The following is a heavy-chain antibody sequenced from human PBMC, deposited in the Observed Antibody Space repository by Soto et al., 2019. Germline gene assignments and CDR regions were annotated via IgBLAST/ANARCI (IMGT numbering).Heavy chain of an antibody. CDR1: GGSISSYY. D-gene: IGHD1-1*01. Sequence: KQSQTLSLTCTVSGGSISSYYWSWIRQPPGKGLEWIGYIYYSGSTNYNPSLKSRVTISVDTSKNQFSLKLSSVTAADTAVYYCARAGWNHEKPNWFDPWGQGTLVTVSS. V-gene: IGHV4-59*01. J-gene: IGHJ5*02. CDR3: ARAGWNHEKPNWFDP. CDR2: IYYSGST.